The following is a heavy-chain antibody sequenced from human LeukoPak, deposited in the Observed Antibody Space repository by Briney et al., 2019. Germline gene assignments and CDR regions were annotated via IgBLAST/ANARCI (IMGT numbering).Heavy chain of an antibody. Sequence: PGGSLRLSCAASGFTFSSYSMNWVRQAPGKGLEWVSSISSSSSYIYYADSVKGRFTISRDNAKNSLYLQMNSLRAEDTGVYYCARDVRSYFDYWGQGTLVTVSS. D-gene: IGHD4-17*01. V-gene: IGHV3-21*01. CDR2: ISSSSSYI. CDR3: ARDVRSYFDY. CDR1: GFTFSSYS. J-gene: IGHJ4*02.